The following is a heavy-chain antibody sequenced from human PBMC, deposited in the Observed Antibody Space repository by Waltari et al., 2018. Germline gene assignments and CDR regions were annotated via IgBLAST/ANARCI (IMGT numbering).Heavy chain of an antibody. CDR1: GDSLGADA. D-gene: IGHD1-7*01. Sequence: QVQLRESGPGLVKSSATLSLTCSVSGDSLGADAWSCLRQSPGKGLEWIGYVQSSGSTDYNPSFRGRVTMSADASKNQFSLTLKSLTAADTATYFCARALWRVGTRGDFFDIWGRGTTVTVS. CDR2: VQSSGST. J-gene: IGHJ3*02. CDR3: ARALWRVGTRGDFFDI. V-gene: IGHV4-59*01.